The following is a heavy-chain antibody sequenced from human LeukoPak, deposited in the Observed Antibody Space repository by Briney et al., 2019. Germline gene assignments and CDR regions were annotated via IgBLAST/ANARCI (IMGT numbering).Heavy chain of an antibody. CDR2: ISGSGGTT. J-gene: IGHJ4*02. D-gene: IGHD3-22*01. CDR1: GFTFNNFP. V-gene: IGHV3-23*01. Sequence: PGGSLRLSCAASGFTFNNFPMSWVRQVPGKGLEWVSSISGSGGTTYYAGSVRGRFTISRDNAKNTLFLQMRSLRAEDTALYYCAKDGCFHDSSGYSYFDYWGQGILVSVSS. CDR3: AKDGCFHDSSGYSYFDY.